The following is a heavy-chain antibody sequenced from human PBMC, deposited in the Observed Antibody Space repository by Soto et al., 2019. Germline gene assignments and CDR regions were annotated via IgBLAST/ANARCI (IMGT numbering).Heavy chain of an antibody. D-gene: IGHD2-15*01. V-gene: IGHV4-30-4*01. J-gene: IGHJ4*02. CDR3: ARVPYCSGGSCYSLLFDY. CDR2: IYYSGST. CDR1: GGSISRGDYY. Sequence: QVQLQESGPGLVKPSQTLSLTCTVSGGSISRGDYYWSWVRQPPGKGLEWIGYIYYSGSTYYNPSLKSRVTISVATSKNQFSLKLSSVTAADTAVYYCARVPYCSGGSCYSLLFDYWGQGTLVTVSS.